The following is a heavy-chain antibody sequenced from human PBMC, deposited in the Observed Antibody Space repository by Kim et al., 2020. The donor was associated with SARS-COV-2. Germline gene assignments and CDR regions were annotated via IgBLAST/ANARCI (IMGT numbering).Heavy chain of an antibody. CDR3: ARNNYYGSSGYQFQH. V-gene: IGHV1-18*01. Sequence: ASVKVSCKASGYTFTSYGISWVRQAPGQGLEWMGWISAYNGNTNYAQKFQGRVTMTTDTSTSTAYMELRSLRSDDTAVYYCARNNYYGSSGYQFQHWGQGPLVTVSS. CDR1: GYTFTSYG. J-gene: IGHJ1*01. CDR2: ISAYNGNT. D-gene: IGHD3-22*01.